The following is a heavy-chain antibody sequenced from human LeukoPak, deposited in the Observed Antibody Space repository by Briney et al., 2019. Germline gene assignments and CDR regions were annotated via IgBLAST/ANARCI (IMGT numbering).Heavy chain of an antibody. CDR1: GITFSSYA. CDR3: AKDLVTMTIFGVVPNWFDP. V-gene: IGHV3-23*01. CDR2: ISGSGVST. D-gene: IGHD3-3*01. Sequence: GGSLRLSCAASGITFSSYAVSWVRQAPGKGLEWVSAISGSGVSTHYADSVKGRFTISRDNSKNTLYLQMNSLRAEDTAVYYCAKDLVTMTIFGVVPNWFDPWGQGTLVTVSS. J-gene: IGHJ5*02.